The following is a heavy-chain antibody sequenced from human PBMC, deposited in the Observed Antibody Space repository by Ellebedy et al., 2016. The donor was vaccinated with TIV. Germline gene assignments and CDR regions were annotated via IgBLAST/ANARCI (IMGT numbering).Heavy chain of an antibody. J-gene: IGHJ6*02. V-gene: IGHV1-8*01. CDR1: GYTFTSYD. Sequence: ASVKVSXXASGYTFTSYDINWVRQATGQGLEWMGWMNPNSGNTGYAQKFQGRVTMTRNTSISTAYMELSSLRSEDTAVYYCARHHQGYSYYGLDVWGQGTTVTVSS. CDR3: ARHHQGYSYYGLDV. CDR2: MNPNSGNT.